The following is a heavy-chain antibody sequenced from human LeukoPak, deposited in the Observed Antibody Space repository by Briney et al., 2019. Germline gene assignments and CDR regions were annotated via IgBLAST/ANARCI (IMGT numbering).Heavy chain of an antibody. CDR2: INHSGST. Sequence: SETLSLTCAVYGGSFSGYYWSWIRQPPGKGLEWIGEINHSGSTNYNPSLKSRVTISVDTSKNQFSLKLSSVTAADTAVYYCARSSGYYTFDYWGQGTLVTVSS. J-gene: IGHJ4*02. V-gene: IGHV4-34*01. D-gene: IGHD3-22*01. CDR3: ARSSGYYTFDY. CDR1: GGSFSGYY.